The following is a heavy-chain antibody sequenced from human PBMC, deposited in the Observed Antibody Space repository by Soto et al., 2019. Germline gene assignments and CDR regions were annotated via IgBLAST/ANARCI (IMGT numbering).Heavy chain of an antibody. J-gene: IGHJ6*02. Sequence: SETLSLTCTVSGGSISSGDNYWNWIRHPPGKGLEWIGYIYYTGSTFYNPSLKSRATISVDASKNQFSLRLTSVTAADTAVYYCARDTLADDDYVISMDIWGQGTTVTVSS. CDR3: ARDTLADDDYVISMDI. CDR2: IYYTGST. V-gene: IGHV4-30-4*08. CDR1: GGSISSGDNY. D-gene: IGHD4-17*01.